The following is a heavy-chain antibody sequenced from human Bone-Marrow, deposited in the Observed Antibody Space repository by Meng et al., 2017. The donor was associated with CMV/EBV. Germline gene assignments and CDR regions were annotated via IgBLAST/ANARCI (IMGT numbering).Heavy chain of an antibody. V-gene: IGHV4-34*01. D-gene: IGHD2-2*01. J-gene: IGHJ4*02. CDR2: INHSGNT. Sequence: SETLSLTCGVYGGFSSNYYWTWIRQSPGEGLEWIGEINHSGNTNYNPSLAARVTISVDTSKRQFSLSLNSVTAADTAVYYCARHGGGTYVVPAATDFDYWGQGILVTVSS. CDR1: GGFSSNYY. CDR3: ARHGGGTYVVPAATDFDY.